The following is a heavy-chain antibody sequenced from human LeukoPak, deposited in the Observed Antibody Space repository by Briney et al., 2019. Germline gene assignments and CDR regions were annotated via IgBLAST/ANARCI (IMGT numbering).Heavy chain of an antibody. J-gene: IGHJ4*02. CDR3: ARRHHDFWRPFDS. V-gene: IGHV4-30-2*01. D-gene: IGHD3-3*01. Sequence: SETLSLTCTVSGGSISSGGYYWSWIRQPPGKGLEWIGYIYHSGGTYYNPSLKSRVTISVDRSKNQFSLKLSSVTAADSAVYYCARRHHDFWRPFDSWGQGTLVTVSS. CDR1: GGSISSGGYY. CDR2: IYHSGGT.